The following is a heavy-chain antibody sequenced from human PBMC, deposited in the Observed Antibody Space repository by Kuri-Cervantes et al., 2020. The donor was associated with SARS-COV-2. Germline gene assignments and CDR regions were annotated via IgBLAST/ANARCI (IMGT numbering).Heavy chain of an antibody. CDR3: ERYRITIFERYYNGIDV. D-gene: IGHD3-3*01. J-gene: IGHJ6*02. CDR1: GFTFSSYG. Sequence: AGSLSLSCAASGFTFSSYGMHWVRQAPGKGLEWVAVISYDGSNKYYADSVKGRFTISRDNAKNSLYLQMNSLRAEDTAVDYCERYRITIFERYYNGIDVWGQGTTVTVSS. V-gene: IGHV3-30*03. CDR2: ISYDGSNK.